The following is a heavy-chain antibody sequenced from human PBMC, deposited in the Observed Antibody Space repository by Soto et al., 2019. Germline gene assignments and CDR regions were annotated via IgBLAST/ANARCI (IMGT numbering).Heavy chain of an antibody. CDR2: IIPIFPTP. V-gene: IGHV1-69*05. CDR1: GGTFGNSA. J-gene: IGHJ6*02. CDR3: ARSNARQQLRANYYSAIDV. D-gene: IGHD1-1*01. Sequence: QVQLVQSGAEVKKPGSSVTVSCKASGGTFGNSAISWVRQAPGQGLEWMGGIIPIFPTPDYAQKFQGRVTLTPHDSTRTAYIEFTSLRPEDTAVYYCARSNARQQLRANYYSAIDVWGQGTTVTVSS.